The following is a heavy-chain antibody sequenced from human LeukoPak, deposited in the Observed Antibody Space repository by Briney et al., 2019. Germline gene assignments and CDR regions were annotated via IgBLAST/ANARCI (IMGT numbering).Heavy chain of an antibody. Sequence: SETLSLTCTVSGGSISSSSYYWGWIRQPPGKGLEWIGSIYYSGSTYYNPSLKSRVTISVDTSKNQFSLKLSSVTAADTAVYYCARTANLALAAENPWGQGTLVTVSS. CDR3: ARTANLALAAENP. J-gene: IGHJ5*02. CDR1: GGSISSSSYY. V-gene: IGHV4-39*07. D-gene: IGHD6-25*01. CDR2: IYYSGST.